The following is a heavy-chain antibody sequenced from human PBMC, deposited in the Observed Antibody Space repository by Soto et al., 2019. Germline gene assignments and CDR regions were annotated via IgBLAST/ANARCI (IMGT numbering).Heavy chain of an antibody. Sequence: SVKVSCKASGGTFSSYAISWVRQAPGQGLEWMGVIIPICGTTSYAQKFQGRVTMTTDTSTSTAYMELSSLRSEDTAVYYCASITAAGTHDYWGQ. CDR2: IIPICGTT. CDR3: ASITAAGTHDY. D-gene: IGHD6-13*01. CDR1: GGTFSSYA. V-gene: IGHV1-69*05. J-gene: IGHJ4*02.